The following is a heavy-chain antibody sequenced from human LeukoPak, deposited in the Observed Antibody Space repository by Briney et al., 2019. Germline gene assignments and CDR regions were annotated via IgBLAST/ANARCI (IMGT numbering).Heavy chain of an antibody. CDR2: IRYDGSNK. CDR3: LTAAGTRPDYFDY. V-gene: IGHV3-30*02. D-gene: IGHD6-13*01. J-gene: IGHJ4*02. Sequence: PGGSLRLSCAASGFTFSSYGMHWVRQAPGKGLEWVAFIRYDGSNKYYADSVKGRFTISRDNSKNTLYLQMNSLRAEDTAVYYCLTAAGTRPDYFDYWGQGTLVTVSS. CDR1: GFTFSSYG.